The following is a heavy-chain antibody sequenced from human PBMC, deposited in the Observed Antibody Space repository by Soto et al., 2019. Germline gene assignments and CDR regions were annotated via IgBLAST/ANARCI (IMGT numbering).Heavy chain of an antibody. CDR3: ARGPYYYGSGSYSNYYYYYGMDV. Sequence: GASVKVSCKASGYTFTSYAMHWVRQAPGQRLEWMGWINAGNGNKKYSQKLQGRVTITRDTSASTAYMELSSLRSEDTAVYYCARGPYYYGSGSYSNYYYYYGMDVWGQGTTVTVSS. J-gene: IGHJ6*02. CDR1: GYTFTSYA. V-gene: IGHV1-3*01. CDR2: INAGNGNK. D-gene: IGHD3-10*01.